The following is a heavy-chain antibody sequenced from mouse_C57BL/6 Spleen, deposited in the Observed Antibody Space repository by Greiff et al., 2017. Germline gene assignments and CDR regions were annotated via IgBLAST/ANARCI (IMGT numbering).Heavy chain of an antibody. D-gene: IGHD2-5*01. V-gene: IGHV3-6*01. J-gene: IGHJ3*01. CDR3: ARDYSNFFLFAY. CDR2: ISYDGSN. CDR1: GYSITSGYY. Sequence: EVKLMESGPGLVKPSQSLSLTCSVTGYSITSGYYWNWIRQFPGNKLEWMGYISYDGSNNYNPSLKNRISITRDTSKNQFFLKLNSVTTEDTATYYGARDYSNFFLFAYWGHGTLVTVSA.